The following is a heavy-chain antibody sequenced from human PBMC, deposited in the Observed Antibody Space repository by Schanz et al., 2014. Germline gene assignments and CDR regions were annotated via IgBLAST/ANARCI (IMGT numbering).Heavy chain of an antibody. CDR1: GYAFTTYG. CDR3: ARDRLECGAECYSVEVFEI. V-gene: IGHV1-69*04. J-gene: IGHJ4*02. D-gene: IGHD2-21*01. Sequence: QVQLVQSGAEVKKPGASVRVSCKVSGYAFTTYGISWVRQAPGQGLEWMGRIIPSLGLAKYEQKFQDKVTITADTSTTTAYMELSGLRSEDTAVYYCARDRLECGAECYSVEVFEICGQGTLVIVSS. CDR2: IIPSLGLA.